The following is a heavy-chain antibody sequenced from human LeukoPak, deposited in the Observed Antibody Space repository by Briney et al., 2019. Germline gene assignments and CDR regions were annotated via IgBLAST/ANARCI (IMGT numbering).Heavy chain of an antibody. CDR3: ASFYCSGGSCYSQGIDY. CDR1: GYTFTGYY. Sequence: ASVKVSCKASGYTFTGYYMHLVRQAPGQGLEWMGRINPNSGGTNYAQKFQGRVTMTRDTSISTAYMELSRLRSDDTAVYYCASFYCSGGSCYSQGIDYWGQGTLVTVSS. D-gene: IGHD2-15*01. V-gene: IGHV1-2*06. CDR2: INPNSGGT. J-gene: IGHJ4*02.